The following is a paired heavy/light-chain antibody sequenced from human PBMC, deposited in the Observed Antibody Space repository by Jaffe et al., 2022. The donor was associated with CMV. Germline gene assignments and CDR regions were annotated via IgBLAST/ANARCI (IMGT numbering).Heavy chain of an antibody. CDR3: APTAGGYSSPAD. J-gene: IGHJ4*02. Sequence: EVQLVESGGGLVKPGGSLKLSCAASGFAFRSYNMNWVRQAPGKGLEWVSSISSSSSDMYYADSVRGRFTISRDNAKNSLFLQMNSLRVEDTAVYYCAPTAGGYSSPADWGQGTLVTVSS. V-gene: IGHV3-21*01. CDR2: ISSSSSDM. D-gene: IGHD6-13*01. CDR1: GFAFRSYN.
Light chain of an antibody. V-gene: IGKV1-39*01. CDR2: TAS. Sequence: DIQMTQSPSSLSASVGDRVTITCRASQSLSSYLNWYQQRPGKAPKLLIYTASTLQSGVPSRFSGSESGTDFTLTISSLQPEDFATYYCQQSYIPPFTFGPGTRVDIK. CDR3: QQSYIPPFT. J-gene: IGKJ3*01. CDR1: QSLSSY.